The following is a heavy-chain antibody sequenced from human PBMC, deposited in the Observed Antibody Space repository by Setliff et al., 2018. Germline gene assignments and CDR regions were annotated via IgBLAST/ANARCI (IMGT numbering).Heavy chain of an antibody. V-gene: IGHV1-3*01. CDR2: INGGNGNT. D-gene: IGHD3-9*01. J-gene: IGHJ2*01. Sequence: ASVKVSCQASGYTFTNYALHWLRQAPGQRLEWMAYINGGNGNTHYSQKFRGRVTVTRDTSASTVFMELSTLRSEDTAVYYCARETYDILTGYTYWYFDLWGRGTLVTVSS. CDR1: GYTFTNYA. CDR3: ARETYDILTGYTYWYFDL.